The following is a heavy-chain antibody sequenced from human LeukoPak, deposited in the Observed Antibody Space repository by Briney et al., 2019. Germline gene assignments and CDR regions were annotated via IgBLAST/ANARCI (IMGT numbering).Heavy chain of an antibody. CDR2: ISSSGSTI. J-gene: IGHJ3*02. CDR1: GFTFSSYE. Sequence: PGESLRLSCAASGFTFSSYEMNWVRQAPGKGLEWVSYISSSGSTIYYADSVKGRFTISRDNAKNSLYLQMNSLRAEDTAVFYCARTNYDSSLGAFDIWGQGALVTVSS. V-gene: IGHV3-48*03. CDR3: ARTNYDSSLGAFDI. D-gene: IGHD3-22*01.